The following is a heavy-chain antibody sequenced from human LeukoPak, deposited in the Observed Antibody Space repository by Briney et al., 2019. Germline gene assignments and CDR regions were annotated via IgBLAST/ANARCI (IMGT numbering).Heavy chain of an antibody. CDR1: GFTFSSYW. CDR2: IKQDGSEK. Sequence: GGSLRLSCAAAGFTFSSYWMSWVRQAPGKGLEWVANIKQDGSEKYYVDSVKGRFTISRDNAKNSLYLQMNSLRAEDTAVYYCAGGYYYDSRLNWFDPWGQGTLVTVSS. V-gene: IGHV3-7*04. CDR3: AGGYYYDSRLNWFDP. D-gene: IGHD3-22*01. J-gene: IGHJ5*02.